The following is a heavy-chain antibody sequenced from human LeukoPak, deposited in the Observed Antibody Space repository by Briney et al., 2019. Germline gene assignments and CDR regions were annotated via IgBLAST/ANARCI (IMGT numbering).Heavy chain of an antibody. V-gene: IGHV3-11*01. CDR3: TRDSWEMATMGLGF. Sequence: GGSLRLSCAASGFIFSDYYMSWIRQAPGKGLEWISNISGGGTTIYYADSVKGRFTISRDNTKNSLYLHMSGLRAEHTAMYYCTRDSWEMATMGLGFWGQGALATVSS. CDR1: GFIFSDYY. CDR2: ISGGGTTI. D-gene: IGHD5-24*01. J-gene: IGHJ4*02.